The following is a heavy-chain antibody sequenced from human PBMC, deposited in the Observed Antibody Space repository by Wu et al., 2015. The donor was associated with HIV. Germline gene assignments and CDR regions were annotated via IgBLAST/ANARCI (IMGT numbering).Heavy chain of an antibody. V-gene: IGHV1-46*01. D-gene: IGHD3-22*01. Sequence: QVQLVQSGAEVKKPGASVKVSCKASGYTFTSYYMHWVRQAPGQGLEWMGIINPSGGSTSYAQKFQGRVTMTRDTSTSTVYMELSSLRSEDTAVYYCARGGDYYDSSGLNHFDYWGQGTLVTVSS. J-gene: IGHJ4*02. CDR3: ARGGDYYDSSGLNHFDY. CDR2: INPSGGST. CDR1: GYTFTSYY.